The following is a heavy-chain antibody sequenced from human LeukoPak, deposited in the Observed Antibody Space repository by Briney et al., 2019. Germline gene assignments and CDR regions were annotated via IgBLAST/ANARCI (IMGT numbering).Heavy chain of an antibody. CDR3: AKDLVYDYGDYGGRGFFDY. D-gene: IGHD4-17*01. J-gene: IGHJ4*02. V-gene: IGHV3-23*01. Sequence: PGGSLRLSCAASGFTFCSYAMSWVRQAPGKGLEWVSDICGGGGSTYYADSVKGRFTISRDNSKNTLYLQMNSLRAEDRAVYYCAKDLVYDYGDYGGRGFFDYWGQGTLVTVSS. CDR1: GFTFCSYA. CDR2: ICGGGGST.